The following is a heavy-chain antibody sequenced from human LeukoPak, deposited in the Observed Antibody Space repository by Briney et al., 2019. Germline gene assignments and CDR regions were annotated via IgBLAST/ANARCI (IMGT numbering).Heavy chain of an antibody. CDR3: AKFQANYYDSSGYGCFDY. CDR1: EFTFSRYA. D-gene: IGHD3-22*01. Sequence: PGGSLRLSCAASEFTFSRYAMSWVRQAPGKGLEWVSTISGTGGNTYYADSVKGRFTISRDNSRNTMYLQMNSLRAEDTAVYYCAKFQANYYDSSGYGCFDYWGQGTLVTVSS. V-gene: IGHV3-23*01. CDR2: ISGTGGNT. J-gene: IGHJ4*02.